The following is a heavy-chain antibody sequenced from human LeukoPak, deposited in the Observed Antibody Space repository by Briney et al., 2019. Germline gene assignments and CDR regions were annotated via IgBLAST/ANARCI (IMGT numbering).Heavy chain of an antibody. CDR2: IYYSGNT. CDR3: ARHEGYSYGYFDY. V-gene: IGHV4-39*01. CDR1: GGSISSSSYY. D-gene: IGHD5-18*01. J-gene: IGHJ4*02. Sequence: SETLSPTCTVSGGSISSSSYYWGWIRQPPGKGLEWIGSIYYSGNTYYNPSLKSRVTISVDTSKNQFSLKLSSVTAADTAVYYCARHEGYSYGYFDYWGQGTLVTVSS.